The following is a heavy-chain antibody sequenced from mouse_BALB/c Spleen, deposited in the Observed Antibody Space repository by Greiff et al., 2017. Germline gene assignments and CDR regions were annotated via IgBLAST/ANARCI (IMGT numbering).Heavy chain of an antibody. J-gene: IGHJ1*01. CDR2: ISYDGSN. CDR3: ASGYYSYWYFDV. V-gene: IGHV3-6*02. D-gene: IGHD2-3*01. CDR1: GYSITSGYY. Sequence: DVKLQESGPGLVKPSQSLSLTCSVTGYSITSGYYWNWIRQFPGNKLEWMGYISYDGSNNYNPSLKNRISITRDTSKNQFFLKLNSVTTEDTATYYCASGYYSYWYFDVWGAGTTVTVSS.